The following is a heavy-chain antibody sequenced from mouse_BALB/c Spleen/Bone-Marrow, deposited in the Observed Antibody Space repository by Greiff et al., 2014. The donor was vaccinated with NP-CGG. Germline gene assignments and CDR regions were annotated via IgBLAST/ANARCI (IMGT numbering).Heavy chain of an antibody. CDR1: GYTFTSYY. V-gene: IGHV1S81*02. Sequence: VQLVESGAELVKPGASVKLSCKASGYTFTSYYMYWVKQRPGQGLEWIGEINPSNGGTNFNEKFKSKATLTVDKSSSTAYMQLSSLTSEDSAVYYCTLWCYAMDYWGQETSVTVSS. CDR3: TLWCYAMDY. CDR2: INPSNGGT. D-gene: IGHD1-1*02. J-gene: IGHJ4*01.